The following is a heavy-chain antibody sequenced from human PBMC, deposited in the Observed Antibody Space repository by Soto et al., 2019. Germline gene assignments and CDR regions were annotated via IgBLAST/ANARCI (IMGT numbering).Heavy chain of an antibody. V-gene: IGHV3-49*03. CDR1: GFTFGDYA. CDR3: TRVRNVGYGDLFDH. J-gene: IGHJ5*02. Sequence: SLRLSCTASGFTFGDYAMSWFRQAPGKGLEWVGFIRSKAYGGTTEYAASVKGRFTISRDDSKSIAYLQMNSLKTEDTAVYYCTRVRNVGYGDLFDHWGQGTLVTVSS. CDR2: IRSKAYGGTT. D-gene: IGHD4-17*01.